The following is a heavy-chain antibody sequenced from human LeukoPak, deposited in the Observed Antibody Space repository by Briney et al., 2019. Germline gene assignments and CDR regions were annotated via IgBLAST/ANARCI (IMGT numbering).Heavy chain of an antibody. D-gene: IGHD2-2*02. CDR2: ISYDGSNK. J-gene: IGHJ6*04. V-gene: IGHV3-30*04. CDR1: GFTFSSYA. CDR3: ASSWYRYYYYGMDV. Sequence: GGSLRLSCAASGFTFSSYAMHWVRQAPGKGLEWVAVISYDGSNKYYADSVKGRFTISRDNSKNTLYLQMNSLRAEDTAVYYCASSWYRYYYYGMDVWGKGTTVTVSS.